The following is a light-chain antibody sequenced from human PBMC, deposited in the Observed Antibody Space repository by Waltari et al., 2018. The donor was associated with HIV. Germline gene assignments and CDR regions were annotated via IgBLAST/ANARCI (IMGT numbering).Light chain of an antibody. CDR1: QSLVHTNGYNY. CDR3: MQALHSPNT. J-gene: IGKJ2*01. Sequence: DILLTQSPLSLPVTPGEPASISCRSSQSLVHTNGYNYLDWYLQKTGQSPQLLISLASTLSSVVPDRFSGSGSGTDFTLKISRVEADDVGVYYFMQALHSPNTFGHGTKVEIK. V-gene: IGKV2-28*01. CDR2: LAS.